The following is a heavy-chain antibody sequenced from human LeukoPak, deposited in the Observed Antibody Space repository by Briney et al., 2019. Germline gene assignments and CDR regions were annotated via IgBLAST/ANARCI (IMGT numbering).Heavy chain of an antibody. D-gene: IGHD3-9*01. V-gene: IGHV4-34*01. CDR2: INDGGST. Sequence: PSETLSLTCAVYGGSFSKHQWSWIRQPPGKGLEWIGEINDGGSTNYNPSLKSRVTISVDTSKNQFSLKLSSVTAADTAVYYCARILTGYYIVYFDYWGQGTLVTVSS. J-gene: IGHJ4*02. CDR3: ARILTGYYIVYFDY. CDR1: GGSFSKHQ.